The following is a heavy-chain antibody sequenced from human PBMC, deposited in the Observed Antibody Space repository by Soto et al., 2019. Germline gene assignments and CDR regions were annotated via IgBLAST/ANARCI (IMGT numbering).Heavy chain of an antibody. CDR3: AREGSYSAYNFAHGIQLWSFDF. CDR1: GGYINSFY. CDR2: IFSSGST. J-gene: IGHJ4*02. Sequence: PAETLCLTCTLSGGYINSFYWSWLRQPAGKGLERPARIFSSGSTIFNPSLESRVAMSVDASKNHFALNLSSVTAADMAVYYCAREGSYSAYNFAHGIQLWSFDFWGQGALVTVSS. D-gene: IGHD5-12*01. V-gene: IGHV4-4*07.